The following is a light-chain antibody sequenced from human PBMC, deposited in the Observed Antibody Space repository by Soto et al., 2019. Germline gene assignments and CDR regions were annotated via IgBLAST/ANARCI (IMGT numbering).Light chain of an antibody. CDR2: GNT. Sequence: QSVLTQPPSVSGAPGQRVTISCTGSSSNIGAGFDVHWYQQLPGTAPKLLIYGNTNRPSGVPDRFSGSKSGTSASLAITGLQAEDDADYYCQSYDSSLSAPVVFGGETKLTVL. V-gene: IGLV1-40*01. CDR1: SSNIGAGFD. J-gene: IGLJ2*01. CDR3: QSYDSSLSAPVV.